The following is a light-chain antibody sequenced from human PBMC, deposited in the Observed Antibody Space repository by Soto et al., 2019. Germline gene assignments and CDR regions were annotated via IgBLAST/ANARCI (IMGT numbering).Light chain of an antibody. V-gene: IGKV3-20*01. CDR2: GAS. J-gene: IGKJ4*01. Sequence: ESVLTQSPGTLSLSPGERATLSCRASQSVSSNYLAWYQQKPGQAPRLLIYGASTRATGIPARFSGSGSGTDFTLTISRLEPEDFAVYYCQQYGSSPLTFGGGTKVDIK. CDR1: QSVSSNY. CDR3: QQYGSSPLT.